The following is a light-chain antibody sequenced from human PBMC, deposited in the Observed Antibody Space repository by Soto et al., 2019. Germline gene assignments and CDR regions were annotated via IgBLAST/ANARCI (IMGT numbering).Light chain of an antibody. CDR3: VLYMGSGISV. CDR2: STN. Sequence: QTVVTQEPSFSVSPGRTVTLTCGLSSGSVSTSYYPSWYQQTPGQAPRTLIYSTNTRASGVPDRFSGSILGNKAALTITGXXAXXXSDYYCVLYMGSGISVFGGGTKLTV. J-gene: IGLJ3*02. V-gene: IGLV8-61*01. CDR1: SGSVSTSYY.